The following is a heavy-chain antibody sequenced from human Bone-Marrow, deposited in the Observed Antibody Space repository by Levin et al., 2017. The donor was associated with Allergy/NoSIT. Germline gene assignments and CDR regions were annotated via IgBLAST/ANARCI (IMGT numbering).Heavy chain of an antibody. D-gene: IGHD6-19*01. J-gene: IGHJ4*02. CDR2: IIPIFGIA. V-gene: IGHV1-69*13. Sequence: SVKVSCKASGGTFSSYAISWVRQAPGQGLEWMGGIIPIFGIANYAQKVQGRVTITADESTSTAYMELSSLRSEDTAVYYCARGVGIAVAGVQIHDYWGQGTLVTVSS. CDR3: ARGVGIAVAGVQIHDY. CDR1: GGTFSSYA.